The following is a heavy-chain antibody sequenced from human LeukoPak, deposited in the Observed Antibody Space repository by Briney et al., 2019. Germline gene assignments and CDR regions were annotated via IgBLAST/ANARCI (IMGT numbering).Heavy chain of an antibody. J-gene: IGHJ4*02. V-gene: IGHV4-34*01. Sequence: SETLSLTYAVYGGSFSGYYWSWIRQPPGKGLEWIGEINHSGSTNYNPSLKSRVTISVDTSKNQFSLKLSSVTAADTAVYYCARKNYWGQGTLVTVSS. CDR1: GGSFSGYY. CDR2: INHSGST. CDR3: ARKNY.